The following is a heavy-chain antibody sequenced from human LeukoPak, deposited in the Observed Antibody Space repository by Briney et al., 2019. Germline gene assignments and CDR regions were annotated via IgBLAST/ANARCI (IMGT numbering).Heavy chain of an antibody. CDR1: GFTFSSYA. Sequence: PGGSLRLSCAASGFTFSSYAMSWVRQAPGKGLEWVSSISSSSSYIYYADSVKGRFTISRDNAKNSLHLQMNSLRAEDTAVYYCARGRGPDYWGQGTLVTVSS. CDR3: ARGRGPDY. V-gene: IGHV3-21*01. D-gene: IGHD3/OR15-3a*01. J-gene: IGHJ4*02. CDR2: ISSSSSYI.